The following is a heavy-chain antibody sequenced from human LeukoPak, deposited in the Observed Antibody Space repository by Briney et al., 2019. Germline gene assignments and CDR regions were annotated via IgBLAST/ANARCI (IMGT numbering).Heavy chain of an antibody. D-gene: IGHD4-23*01. V-gene: IGHV3-30*04. CDR2: ISYDGSNK. CDR3: AKGATITVVNWYFDL. Sequence: GGSLRLSCAASGFTFNTYPMNWVRQAPGKGLEWVAVISYDGSNKYYVDSVKGRFTISRDNSKNMLYLQMNSLRAEDTAVYYCAKGATITVVNWYFDLWGRGTLVTVSS. J-gene: IGHJ2*01. CDR1: GFTFNTYP.